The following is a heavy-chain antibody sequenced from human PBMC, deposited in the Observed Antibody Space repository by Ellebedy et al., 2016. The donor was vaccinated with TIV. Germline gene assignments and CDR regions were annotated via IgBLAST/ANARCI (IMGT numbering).Heavy chain of an antibody. J-gene: IGHJ4*02. V-gene: IGHV3-33*01. CDR1: GFTFSSYG. D-gene: IGHD1-14*01. Sequence: GGSLRLSCTASGFTFSSYGMHWVRQAPGKGLEWVAVIWYDGSNKYYAESVKGRLTISRDNSKNTLYLQMNSLRAEDTAVYYCARGEGSRNRFDYWGQGTLVTVSS. CDR3: ARGEGSRNRFDY. CDR2: IWYDGSNK.